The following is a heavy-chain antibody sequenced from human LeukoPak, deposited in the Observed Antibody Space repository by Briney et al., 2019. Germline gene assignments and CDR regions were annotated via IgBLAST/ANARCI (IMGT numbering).Heavy chain of an antibody. CDR1: GFTFSSYA. V-gene: IGHV3-23*01. J-gene: IGHJ4*02. D-gene: IGHD3-9*01. CDR2: ISGSGGST. Sequence: PGGSLRLSCAASGFTFSSYAMSWVRQAPGKGLGWVSAISGSGGSTYYADSVKGRFTISRDNSKNTLYLQMNSLRAEDTAVYYCAKDREYYDILTGYYTPLFDYWGQGTLVTVSS. CDR3: AKDREYYDILTGYYTPLFDY.